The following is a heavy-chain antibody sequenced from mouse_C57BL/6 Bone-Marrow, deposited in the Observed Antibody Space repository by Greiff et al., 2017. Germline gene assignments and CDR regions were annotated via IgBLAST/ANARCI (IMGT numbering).Heavy chain of an antibody. V-gene: IGHV1-26*01. CDR2: INPNNGGT. Sequence: EVQLQQSGPELVKISCKASGYTFTDYYMNWVKQSHGKSLEWIGDINPNNGGTSYNQKFKGKATLPVDKSSSTAYMELRSLTSEDSAVYYCARGGAYWGQGTLVTVSA. CDR1: GYTFTDYY. CDR3: ARGGAY. J-gene: IGHJ3*01.